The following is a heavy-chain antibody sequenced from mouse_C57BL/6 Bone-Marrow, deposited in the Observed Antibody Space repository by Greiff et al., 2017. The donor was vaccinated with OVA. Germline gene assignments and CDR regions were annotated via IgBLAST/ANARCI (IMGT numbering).Heavy chain of an antibody. D-gene: IGHD2-2*01. CDR2: IYPGDGDT. Sequence: VQLVESGAELVKPGASVKISCKASGYAFSSYWMNWVKQRPGKGLEWIGQIYPGDGDTNYNGKFKGKATLTADKSSSTAYMQLSSLTSEDSAVYFCARWGYDGYYFDYWGQGTTLTVSS. CDR3: ARWGYDGYYFDY. J-gene: IGHJ2*01. V-gene: IGHV1-80*01. CDR1: GYAFSSYW.